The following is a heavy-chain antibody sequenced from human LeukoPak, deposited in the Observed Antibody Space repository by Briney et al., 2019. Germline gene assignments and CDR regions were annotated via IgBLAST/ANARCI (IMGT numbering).Heavy chain of an antibody. CDR2: ISSNGGTT. Sequence: GGSLRLSCAASGFTFSSYAMHWVRLSPGKGLEYVSGISSNGGTTSYADSVQGRFTVSRDNSKNTLYLQMGSLRGEDMAVYYCAKVGSGWPGYYFDYWGQGTLVTVSS. CDR1: GFTFSSYA. D-gene: IGHD6-19*01. CDR3: AKVGSGWPGYYFDY. J-gene: IGHJ4*02. V-gene: IGHV3-64*02.